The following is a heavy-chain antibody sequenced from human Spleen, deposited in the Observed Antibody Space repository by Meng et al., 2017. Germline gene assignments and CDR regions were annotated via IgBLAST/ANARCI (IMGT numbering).Heavy chain of an antibody. CDR2: ITGLSSYV. J-gene: IGHJ4*02. Sequence: GGSLRLSCEASGFLFSDYTMNWVRQAPGKGLEWVSSITGLSSYVYYADSVKGRFTISRDNSKNSLYLQMSSLRAEDTAVYYCARESYSSFTYWGQGTLVTVSS. V-gene: IGHV3-21*01. CDR1: GFLFSDYT. CDR3: ARESYSSFTY. D-gene: IGHD6-19*01.